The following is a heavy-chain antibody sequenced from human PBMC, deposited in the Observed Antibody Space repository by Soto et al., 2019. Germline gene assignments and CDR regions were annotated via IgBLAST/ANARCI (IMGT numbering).Heavy chain of an antibody. D-gene: IGHD6-19*01. J-gene: IGHJ5*02. CDR3: ARVAVAGTNWFDP. CDR1: GGSISSSSYY. V-gene: IGHV4-39*01. Sequence: QLQLQESGPGLVKPSETLSLTCTVSGGSISSSSYYWGWIRQPPGKGLEWIGSIYYSGSTYYNLSLKSRVTISVDTSKNQFSLKLSSVTAADTAVYYCARVAVAGTNWFDPWGQGTLVTVSS. CDR2: IYYSGST.